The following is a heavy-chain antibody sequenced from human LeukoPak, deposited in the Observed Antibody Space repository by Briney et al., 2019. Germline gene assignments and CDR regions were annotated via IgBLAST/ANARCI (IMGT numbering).Heavy chain of an antibody. CDR3: APRVVVITAPFDY. J-gene: IGHJ4*02. Sequence: GGSLRLSCAASGFTFSSYGTHWVRQAPGKGLEWVAFIRYDGSNKYYADSVKGRFTISRDNSKNTLYLQMNSLRVEDTAVYYCAPRVVVITAPFDYWGQGTLVTVSS. V-gene: IGHV3-30*02. CDR1: GFTFSSYG. CDR2: IRYDGSNK. D-gene: IGHD2-21*01.